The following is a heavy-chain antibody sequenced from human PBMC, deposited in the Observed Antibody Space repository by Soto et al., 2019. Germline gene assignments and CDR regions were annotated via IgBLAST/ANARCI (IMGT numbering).Heavy chain of an antibody. Sequence: PSETLSLTCTVSRGSINNYYWTWIRQPPGKRLEWIGYIHYTGTTNHNPSLRGRVTMSVDTSNNQFSLKLSSVTAADTAVYYCVRVANGGFLDYWGPGNMVTGSS. CDR1: RGSINNYY. CDR2: IHYTGTT. CDR3: VRVANGGFLDY. D-gene: IGHD2-15*01. J-gene: IGHJ4*02. V-gene: IGHV4-59*01.